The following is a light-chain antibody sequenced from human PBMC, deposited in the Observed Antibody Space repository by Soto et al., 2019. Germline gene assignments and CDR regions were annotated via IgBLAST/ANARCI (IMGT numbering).Light chain of an antibody. J-gene: IGLJ1*01. CDR3: GEDHGSGSNGLDV. Sequence: QPVLTQPPSASASLGASVTLTCTLSSGYSNYKVDWYQQRPGKGPRFVMRVGTGGIVGSRGDGIPDRFSVLGSGLNRYVTIAKTQEEDEGEYHGGEDHGSGSNGLDVFGSGTKLTVL. CDR2: VGTGGIVG. V-gene: IGLV9-49*03. CDR1: SGYSNYK.